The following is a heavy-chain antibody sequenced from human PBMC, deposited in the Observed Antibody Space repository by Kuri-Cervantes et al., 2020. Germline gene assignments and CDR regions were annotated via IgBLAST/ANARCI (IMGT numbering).Heavy chain of an antibody. V-gene: IGHV3-43D*04. J-gene: IGHJ4*02. CDR2: ISWEGGST. CDR1: EFTFDDYS. D-gene: IGHD3-10*01. CDR3: AKDNGVGVRGVTFDY. Sequence: GESLKISCAASEFTFDDYSMHWVRQGPGMGLDCVSLISWEGGSTHYADSVKGRFALSRDNTKTSLYLQMNSLRAEDTALYYCAKDNGVGVRGVTFDYWGQGTLVTVSS.